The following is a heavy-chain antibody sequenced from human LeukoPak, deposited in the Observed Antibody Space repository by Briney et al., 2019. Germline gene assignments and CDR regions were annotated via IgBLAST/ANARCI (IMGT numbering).Heavy chain of an antibody. V-gene: IGHV1-18*01. Sequence: GASVKVSCKASGYTFTSYGISWVRQAPGQGLEWMGWISAYNGNTNYAQKLQGRVTMTTDTSTSTAYMELRSLRSDDTAVYYCARVRRRIAAAGKPRGGMLVDAFDIWGQGTMVTVSS. CDR3: ARVRRRIAAAGKPRGGMLVDAFDI. J-gene: IGHJ3*02. CDR2: ISAYNGNT. D-gene: IGHD6-13*01. CDR1: GYTFTSYG.